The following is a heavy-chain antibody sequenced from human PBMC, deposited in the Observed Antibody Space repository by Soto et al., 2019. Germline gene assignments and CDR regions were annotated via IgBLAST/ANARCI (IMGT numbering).Heavy chain of an antibody. CDR3: ASTLRYFDWLLLDY. CDR2: IYYSGST. CDR1: GGSISSSSYY. Sequence: SETLSLTCTVSGGSISSSSYYWGWIRQPPGKGLEWIGSIYYSGSTYYNPSLKSRVTISVDTSKNQFSLKLSSVTAADTAVYYCASTLRYFDWLLLDYWGQGTLVTVSS. J-gene: IGHJ4*02. D-gene: IGHD3-9*01. V-gene: IGHV4-39*01.